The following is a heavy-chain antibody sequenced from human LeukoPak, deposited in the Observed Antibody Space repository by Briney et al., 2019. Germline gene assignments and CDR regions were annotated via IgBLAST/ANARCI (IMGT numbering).Heavy chain of an antibody. J-gene: IGHJ4*02. Sequence: PSETLSLTCTVSGCPLSAYYLTWIRQPPGKGLEWIGYIYDNGNTNYNPSLKSRVTISVDTSKNQISLKLTSVTAADTDVYYCATGEAGSTLLGYWGQGTLVTVSS. D-gene: IGHD6-13*01. V-gene: IGHV4-59*01. CDR1: GCPLSAYY. CDR3: ATGEAGSTLLGY. CDR2: IYDNGNT.